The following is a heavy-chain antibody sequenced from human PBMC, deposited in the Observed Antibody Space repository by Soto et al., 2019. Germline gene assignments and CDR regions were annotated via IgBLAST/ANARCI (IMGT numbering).Heavy chain of an antibody. J-gene: IGHJ4*02. Sequence: SETLSLTCNVSGGSISSGGYYWSWIRQHPGKGLEWIGYIYYSGSTNYNPSLKSRVIISVDTSKNQFSLKLSSVTAADTAVYWCARDGNIAAAGRGFDYCGQGTLVTVSS. V-gene: IGHV4-61*08. CDR1: GGSISSGGYY. CDR2: IYYSGST. D-gene: IGHD6-13*01. CDR3: ARDGNIAAAGRGFDY.